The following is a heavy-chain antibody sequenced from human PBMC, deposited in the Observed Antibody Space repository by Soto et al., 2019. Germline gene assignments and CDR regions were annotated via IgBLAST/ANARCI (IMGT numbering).Heavy chain of an antibody. CDR3: ARVRCSSTSCYFGEDYYNYGLDF. CDR2: ISAYNGNT. Sequence: SVKVSCKASGYSFTSYGISWVRQAPGQGLEWMGWISAYNGNTNYEQKLQGRVTMTTDTSTSTAYMELRSLRSDDTAVYYCARVRCSSTSCYFGEDYYNYGLDFWGQGTTVTVSS. CDR1: GYSFTSYG. V-gene: IGHV1-18*04. J-gene: IGHJ6*02. D-gene: IGHD2-2*01.